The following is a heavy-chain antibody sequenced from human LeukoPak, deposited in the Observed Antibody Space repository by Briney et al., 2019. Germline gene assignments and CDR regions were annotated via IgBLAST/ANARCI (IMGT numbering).Heavy chain of an antibody. CDR2: IYHSGST. CDR3: ARTSPWPENWFDP. J-gene: IGHJ5*02. D-gene: IGHD5-24*01. CDR1: GGSISSPNW. Sequence: SETLSLTCAVSGGSISSPNWLSWVRQTPGKGLEWIGEIYHSGSTYYNPSLKSRVTISVDTSKNQFSLKLSSVTAADTAVYYCARTSPWPENWFDPWGQGTLVTVSS. V-gene: IGHV4-4*02.